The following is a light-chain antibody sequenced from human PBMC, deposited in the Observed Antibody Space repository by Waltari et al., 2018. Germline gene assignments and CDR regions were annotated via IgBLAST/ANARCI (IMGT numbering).Light chain of an antibody. CDR3: QHFKTYPIT. V-gene: IGKV1-13*02. J-gene: IGKJ5*01. Sequence: AIQLTQSPSSLSASVGDRVTIACRASQDINSDLALYQQKPGKAPKLLIYYASSLQSGVPSRFSGSGSGTDFTLTISSLQPEDFATYHCQHFKTYPITFGQGTRLEIK. CDR1: QDINSD. CDR2: YAS.